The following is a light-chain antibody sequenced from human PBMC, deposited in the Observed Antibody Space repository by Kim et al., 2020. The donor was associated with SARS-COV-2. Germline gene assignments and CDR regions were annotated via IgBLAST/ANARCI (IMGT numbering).Light chain of an antibody. Sequence: EIVLTQSPGTPSLSPGERATLSCRASQSVSSIYLAWYQQKSGRAPRLLIYGASNRVTGTPDRFSGSGSGTDFTLTISRLEPEDFAVYYCQQYSRSPLTFGGGTKVDIK. CDR2: GAS. V-gene: IGKV3-20*01. CDR1: QSVSSIY. CDR3: QQYSRSPLT. J-gene: IGKJ4*01.